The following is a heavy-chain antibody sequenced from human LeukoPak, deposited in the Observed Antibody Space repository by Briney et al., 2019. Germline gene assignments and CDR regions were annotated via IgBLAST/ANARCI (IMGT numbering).Heavy chain of an antibody. CDR2: IYNSGST. V-gene: IGHV4-61*02. Sequence: PSQTLSLTCIVSGGSISRGSYYWNWIRQPAGKGLEWMGRIYNSGSTNYNPSLKSRVTISVDTSKNQFSLKLSSVTAADTAVYYCARHRGLGSPRTAFDIWGQGAMVTVSS. CDR1: GGSISRGSYY. CDR3: ARHRGLGSPRTAFDI. D-gene: IGHD6-6*01. J-gene: IGHJ3*02.